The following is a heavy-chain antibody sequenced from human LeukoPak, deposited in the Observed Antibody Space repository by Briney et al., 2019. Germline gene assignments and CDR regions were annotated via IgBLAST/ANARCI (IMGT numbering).Heavy chain of an antibody. J-gene: IGHJ4*02. D-gene: IGHD3-16*01. CDR2: INHSGST. Sequence: SETLSLTCAVCGGSFSGYYWSWIRQPPGKGLERIGEINHSGSTNYNPSLKSRVTISVDTSKNQFSLKLSSVTAADTAVYYCARGRKKGAAALHYDYWGQGILVTVSS. CDR3: ARGRKKGAAALHYDY. CDR1: GGSFSGYY. V-gene: IGHV4-34*01.